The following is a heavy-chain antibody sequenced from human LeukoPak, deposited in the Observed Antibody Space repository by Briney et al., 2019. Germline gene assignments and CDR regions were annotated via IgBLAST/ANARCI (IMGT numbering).Heavy chain of an antibody. Sequence: GGSLSLSFAASVFTFSHYWLTEVRQAPGKGLEWVASKNQDGSEKYYVVSVKGRFTISRDNAKNSLFLQMNSLRAEDTAVYYCASRNYGGSPLPLYYWGRGTLVTVSS. V-gene: IGHV3-7*01. CDR3: ASRNYGGSPLPLYY. D-gene: IGHD4-23*01. CDR2: KNQDGSEK. J-gene: IGHJ4*02. CDR1: VFTFSHYW.